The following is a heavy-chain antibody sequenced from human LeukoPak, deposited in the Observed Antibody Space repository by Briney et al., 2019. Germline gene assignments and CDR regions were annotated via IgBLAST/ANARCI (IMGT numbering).Heavy chain of an antibody. D-gene: IGHD4-17*01. CDR1: GFTFDDYA. CDR2: ISWNSGSI. V-gene: IGHV3-9*01. CDR3: ARVPNDYGDSHMDY. Sequence: PGRSLRLSCAASGFTFDDYAMHWVRQAPGKGLEWVSGISWNSGSIGYADSVKGRFTISRDNAKNSLYLQMNSLRAEDTAIYYCARVPNDYGDSHMDYWGQGTLVTVSS. J-gene: IGHJ4*02.